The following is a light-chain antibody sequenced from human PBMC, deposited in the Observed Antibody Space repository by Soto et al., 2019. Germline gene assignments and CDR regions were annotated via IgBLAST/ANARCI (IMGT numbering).Light chain of an antibody. Sequence: EIVMTQSPATLSVSPGERATLSCRASHSVSSNLAWYQQKPGQAPRLLIYDASTRATGIPARFSGSGSGTQFTLTISSLQSEDFAVYYCQQYNNWPWTFGQGTKVEIK. CDR1: HSVSSN. V-gene: IGKV3-15*01. J-gene: IGKJ1*01. CDR3: QQYNNWPWT. CDR2: DAS.